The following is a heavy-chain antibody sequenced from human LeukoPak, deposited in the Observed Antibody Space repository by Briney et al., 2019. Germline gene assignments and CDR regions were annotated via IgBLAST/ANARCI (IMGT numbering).Heavy chain of an antibody. CDR2: INPNSGGT. J-gene: IGHJ6*03. D-gene: IGHD3-22*01. Sequence: ASVKVSCKASGYTFTGYYVHWVRQAPGQGLEWMGWINPNSGGTNYAQKFQGRVTMTRDTSISTAYMELRSLRSDDTAVYYCARGPGGRSGYHPLEDYYYYYYMDVWGKGTTVTVSS. CDR3: ARGPGGRSGYHPLEDYYYYYYMDV. CDR1: GYTFTGYY. V-gene: IGHV1-2*02.